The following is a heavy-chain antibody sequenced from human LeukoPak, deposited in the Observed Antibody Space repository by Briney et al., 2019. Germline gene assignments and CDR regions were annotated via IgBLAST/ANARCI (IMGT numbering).Heavy chain of an antibody. CDR3: ARFYSGSYSYFDY. Sequence: SETLSLTCTVSGGSISSYYWSWIRQPAGKGLESIGHISTSGSTNYNPSLKSRVTLSVDTSKNQFSLKLSSVTAADTAVYYCARFYSGSYSYFDYWGQGTLVTVSS. CDR2: ISTSGST. V-gene: IGHV4-4*07. D-gene: IGHD1-26*01. J-gene: IGHJ4*02. CDR1: GGSISSYY.